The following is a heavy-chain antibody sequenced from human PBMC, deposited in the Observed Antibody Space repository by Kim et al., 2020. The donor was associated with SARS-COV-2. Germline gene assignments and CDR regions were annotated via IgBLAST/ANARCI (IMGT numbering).Heavy chain of an antibody. V-gene: IGHV1-24*01. CDR2: FDPEDGET. Sequence: ASVKVSCKVSGYTLTELSMHWVRQAPGKGLEWMGGFDPEDGETIYAQKFQGRVTMTEDTSTDTAYMELSSLRSEDTAVYYCATGPAVAATGWFDPWGQGTLVTVSS. CDR1: GYTLTELS. CDR3: ATGPAVAATGWFDP. J-gene: IGHJ5*02. D-gene: IGHD2-15*01.